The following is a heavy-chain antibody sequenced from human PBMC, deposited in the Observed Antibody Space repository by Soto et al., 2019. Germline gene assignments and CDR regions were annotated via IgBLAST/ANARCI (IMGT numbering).Heavy chain of an antibody. CDR3: ATGLNSAAGTYYGMDV. V-gene: IGHV3-43*01. CDR1: GFTFDDYT. J-gene: IGHJ6*02. Sequence: PGGSLRLSCAASGFTFDDYTMHWVRQAPGKGLEWVSLISWDGGSTYYADSVKGRFTISRDNSKNSLYLQMNSLRTEDTALYYCATGLNSAAGTYYGMDVWGQGTTVTVS. D-gene: IGHD6-13*01. CDR2: ISWDGGST.